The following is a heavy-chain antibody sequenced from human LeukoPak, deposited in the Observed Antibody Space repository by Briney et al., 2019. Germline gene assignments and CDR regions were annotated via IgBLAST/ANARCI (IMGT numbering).Heavy chain of an antibody. CDR1: GFTFIDYA. D-gene: IGHD2-2*01. V-gene: IGHV3-9*03. CDR2: ISWNSGTL. CDR3: AKDHCSNTNCYVDF. Sequence: PGGSLRLSCGASGFTFIDYAMHWVRQAPGKGLEWVSGISWNSGTLGYADSVKGRFTISRDNAKNSLFLQMNSLRAEDMALYYCAKDHCSNTNCYVDFWGQGTLVTVSS. J-gene: IGHJ4*02.